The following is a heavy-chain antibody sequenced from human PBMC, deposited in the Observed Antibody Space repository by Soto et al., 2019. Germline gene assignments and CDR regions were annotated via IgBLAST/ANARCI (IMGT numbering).Heavy chain of an antibody. V-gene: IGHV1-18*01. Sequence: ASVKVSCKASGGTFSSYAISWVRQAPGQGLEWMGGIIAYNGNTNYAQKLQGRVTMTTDTSTSTAYMELRSLRSDDTAVYYCARDDRAPSRWELPDYWGQGTLVTVSS. CDR3: ARDDRAPSRWELPDY. CDR1: GGTFSSYA. D-gene: IGHD1-26*01. J-gene: IGHJ4*02. CDR2: IIAYNGNT.